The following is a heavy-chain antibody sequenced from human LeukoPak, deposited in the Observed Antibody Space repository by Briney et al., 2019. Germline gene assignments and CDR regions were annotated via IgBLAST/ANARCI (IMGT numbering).Heavy chain of an antibody. CDR3: ATRSEAVADPNDAFDI. V-gene: IGHV1-24*01. CDR2: FDPEDGET. D-gene: IGHD6-19*01. CDR1: GYTLTELS. Sequence: ASVKVSCKVSGYTLTELSMHWVQQAPGKGLEWMGGFDPEDGETIYAQKFQGRVTMTEDTSTDTAYMELSSLRSEDTAVYYCATRSEAVADPNDAFDIWGQGTMVTVSS. J-gene: IGHJ3*02.